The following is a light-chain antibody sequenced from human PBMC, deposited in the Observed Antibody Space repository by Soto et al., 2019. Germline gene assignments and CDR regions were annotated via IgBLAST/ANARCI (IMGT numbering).Light chain of an antibody. CDR1: QSVASN. Sequence: EIVMTQSPASLSVSPGDGATLSCRASQSVASNVAWYQQKPGQGPRLLIHGASTRAVGVPARFSGSGSGTDFTLTINSLQSEDFAVYYCQQYHNWPPQYTFGQGRSCRSN. CDR2: GAS. J-gene: IGKJ2*01. V-gene: IGKV3-15*01. CDR3: QQYHNWPPQYT.